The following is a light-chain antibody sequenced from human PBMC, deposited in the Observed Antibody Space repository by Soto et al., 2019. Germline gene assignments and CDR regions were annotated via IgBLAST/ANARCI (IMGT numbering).Light chain of an antibody. CDR3: AAWDDSLRGVL. J-gene: IGLJ2*01. CDR1: SSNTGSNY. V-gene: IGLV1-47*01. Sequence: QSVLIQPPSASGTPGQRVTISCSGSSSNTGSNYVYWYQQLPGTAPKLLIYRSNQRSSGVPGRFSGSKSGTSASLAISGLRSEDEADYFCAAWDDSLRGVLFGGGAKVTVL. CDR2: RSN.